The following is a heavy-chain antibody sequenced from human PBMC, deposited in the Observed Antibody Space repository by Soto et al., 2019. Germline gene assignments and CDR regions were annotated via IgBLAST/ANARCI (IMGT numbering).Heavy chain of an antibody. J-gene: IGHJ4*02. CDR2: TSFDGNNK. V-gene: IGHV3-30-3*01. D-gene: IGHD4-17*01. CDR3: ARDTPIYDYGDYRGNYFDY. CDR1: GFTFINYT. Sequence: GGSLRLSCAASGFTFINYTIHWVRQAPGKGLEWVAVTSFDGNNKYYADSVKGRFTISRDNSKNTLYLQMNSLRAEDTAVYYCARDTPIYDYGDYRGNYFDYWGQGTLVTVSS.